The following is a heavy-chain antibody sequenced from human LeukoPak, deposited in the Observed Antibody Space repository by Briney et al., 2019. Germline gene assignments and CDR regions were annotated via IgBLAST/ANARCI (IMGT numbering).Heavy chain of an antibody. D-gene: IGHD3-3*01. Sequence: ASVKVSCKASGYTFTSYAMHWVRQAPGQRLEWMGWINAGNGNTKYSQKLQGRVTMTTDTSTSTAYMELRSLRSDDTAVYYCARDDPTYYDFWSGLLYGMDVWGQGTTVTVSS. CDR3: ARDDPTYYDFWSGLLYGMDV. CDR1: GYTFTSYA. J-gene: IGHJ6*02. V-gene: IGHV1-3*01. CDR2: INAGNGNT.